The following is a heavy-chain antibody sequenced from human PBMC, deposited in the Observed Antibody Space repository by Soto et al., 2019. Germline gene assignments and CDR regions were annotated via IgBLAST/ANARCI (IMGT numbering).Heavy chain of an antibody. CDR1: GFTFSSYS. V-gene: IGHV3-21*01. Sequence: VGSLRLSCAASGFTFSSYSMNWVRQAPGKGLEWVSSISSSSSYIYYADSVKGRFTISRDNAKNSLYLQMNSLRAEDTAVYYCARGLLQWLVFDYWGQGTLVTVSS. CDR3: ARGLLQWLVFDY. CDR2: ISSSSSYI. J-gene: IGHJ4*02. D-gene: IGHD6-19*01.